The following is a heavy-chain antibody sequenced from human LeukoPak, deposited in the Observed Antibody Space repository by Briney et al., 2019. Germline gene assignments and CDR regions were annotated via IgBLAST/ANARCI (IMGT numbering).Heavy chain of an antibody. CDR1: GYTFTSNG. CDR2: ISTDSGNT. CDR3: ARDKAHAFDI. V-gene: IGHV1-18*01. Sequence: ASVKVSCKASGYTFTSNGVSWARQAPGQGLEWMGWISTDSGNTNYAQRLQGRVTLTTDKSTSTAYMELRSLRSDDTAVYYCARDKAHAFDIWGQGTMVTVSS. J-gene: IGHJ3*02.